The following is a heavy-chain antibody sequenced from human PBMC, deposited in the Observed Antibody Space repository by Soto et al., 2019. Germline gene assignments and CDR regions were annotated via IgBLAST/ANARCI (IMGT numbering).Heavy chain of an antibody. J-gene: IGHJ5*02. D-gene: IGHD1-7*01. Sequence: EVQLLESGGGLVQPAGSLRLSCAASGFTFSSYAMSWVRQAPGKGLEWVSAISSSGGSTYYADSVKGRFTISRDNSKNTLYLQMNSRRADDTAVYYCVKDRGTGTTGFDWFDPWGQGTLVTVSS. CDR3: VKDRGTGTTGFDWFDP. CDR2: ISSSGGST. CDR1: GFTFSSYA. V-gene: IGHV3-23*01.